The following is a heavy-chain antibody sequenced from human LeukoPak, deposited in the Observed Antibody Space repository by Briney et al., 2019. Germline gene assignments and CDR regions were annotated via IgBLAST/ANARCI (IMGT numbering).Heavy chain of an antibody. V-gene: IGHV1-18*01. D-gene: IGHD1-26*01. J-gene: IGHJ3*02. CDR3: ARDGAETVTYDAFDI. CDR1: GYTFTSYG. CDR2: ISAYNGNT. Sequence: ASVKVSCKASGYTFTSYGISWVRQAPGQGLEWMGWISAYNGNTNYAQKLQGRVTMTTDTSTSTAYMELRSLRSDDTAVYYCARDGAETVTYDAFDIGGKGTMVTVSS.